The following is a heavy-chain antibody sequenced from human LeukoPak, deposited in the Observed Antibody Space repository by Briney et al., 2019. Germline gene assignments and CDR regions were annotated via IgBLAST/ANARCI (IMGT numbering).Heavy chain of an antibody. CDR1: GFTFSSYA. CDR3: ARGHYDILTGFGMDV. D-gene: IGHD3-9*01. CDR2: ISYDGSNK. V-gene: IGHV3-30-3*01. Sequence: AGSLRLSCAASGFTFSSYAMHWVRQAPGKGLEWVAVISYDGSNKYYADSVKGRFTISRDNSKNTLYLQMNSLRAEDTAVYYCARGHYDILTGFGMDVWGQGTTVTVSS. J-gene: IGHJ6*02.